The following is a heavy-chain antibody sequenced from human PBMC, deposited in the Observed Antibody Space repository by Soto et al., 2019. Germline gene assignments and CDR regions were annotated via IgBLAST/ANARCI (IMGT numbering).Heavy chain of an antibody. CDR1: GFTFSSYG. CDR3: AKDRGVLGGVAGMLDF. V-gene: IGHV3-23*01. Sequence: EVQLLESGGGLVQPGGSLRLFCAASGFTFSSYGMSWVRQVSGKGLEWVSGVSGSGRHTYYADSVKGRFTISRDNSKNIMYLQINSLRAEDTAVYHCAKDRGVLGGVAGMLDFWGQGTLVTVSS. D-gene: IGHD6-19*01. CDR2: VSGSGRHT. J-gene: IGHJ4*02.